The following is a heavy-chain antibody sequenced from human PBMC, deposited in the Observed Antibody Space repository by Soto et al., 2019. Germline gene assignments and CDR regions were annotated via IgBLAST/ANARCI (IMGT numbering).Heavy chain of an antibody. J-gene: IGHJ5*02. CDR1: GGSISSGGYS. Sequence: SETLCLTCAVSGGSISSGGYSWSWIRQPPGKGLEWIGYIYHSGSTYYNPSLKSRVTISVDRSKNQFSLKLSSVTAADTPVYYCASSTDRIAVTTAWGQGTLVTVSS. CDR2: IYHSGST. D-gene: IGHD4-17*01. CDR3: ASSTDRIAVTTA. V-gene: IGHV4-30-2*01.